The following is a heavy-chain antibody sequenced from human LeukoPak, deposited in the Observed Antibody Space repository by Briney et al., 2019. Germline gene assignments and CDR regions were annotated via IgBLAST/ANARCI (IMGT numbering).Heavy chain of an antibody. CDR1: GGSISSYY. CDR2: IYYSGST. J-gene: IGHJ4*02. V-gene: IGHV4-59*12. Sequence: SETLSLTCTVSGGSISSYYWSWIRQPPGKGLEWIGYIYYSGSTNYNPSLKSRVTISVDRSKNQFSLKLSSVTAADTAVYYCARDLSTGDKNYFDYWGQGTLVTVSS. D-gene: IGHD7-27*01. CDR3: ARDLSTGDKNYFDY.